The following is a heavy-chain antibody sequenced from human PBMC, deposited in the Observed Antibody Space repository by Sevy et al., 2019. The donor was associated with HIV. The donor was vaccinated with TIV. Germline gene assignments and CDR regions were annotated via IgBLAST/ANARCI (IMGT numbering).Heavy chain of an antibody. J-gene: IGHJ5*02. CDR2: INSDGSST. V-gene: IGHV3-74*01. D-gene: IGHD3-22*01. CDR1: GFTFSSYW. CDR3: ARGYYDSSGWGGENWFDP. Sequence: GGSLRLSCAASGFTFSSYWMHWVCQAPGKGLVWVSRINSDGSSTSYADSVKGRFTISRDNAKITLYLQMTSLRAEDTAVNYCARGYYDSSGWGGENWFDPWGQGTLVTVSS.